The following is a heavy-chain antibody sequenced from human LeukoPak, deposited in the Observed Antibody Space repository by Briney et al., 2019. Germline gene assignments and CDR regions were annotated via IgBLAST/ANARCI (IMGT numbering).Heavy chain of an antibody. CDR2: VSASGATT. Sequence: PGGSLRLSCAASGFTFSSYAMSWVRQAPGKGREWVSGVSASGATTYYADSVKGRFTISRDNSKDTLFLQMNSLRAEDAALYYCAKLPPTTSGGRFDNWGQGTLVTVSS. D-gene: IGHD1-1*01. CDR1: GFTFSSYA. V-gene: IGHV3-23*01. J-gene: IGHJ4*02. CDR3: AKLPPTTSGGRFDN.